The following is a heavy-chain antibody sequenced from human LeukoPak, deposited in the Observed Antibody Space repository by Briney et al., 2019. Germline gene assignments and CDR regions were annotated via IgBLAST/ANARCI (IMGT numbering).Heavy chain of an antibody. Sequence: PGGSLRLSCAASGFTFTKNWMTWVRQAPGKGLEWVANIKQDGTEKYYVDSVKDRFTISRDNAKNSVYLQMNSLRAEDTAVYYCARDGDYFDYWGQGTLVTVSS. J-gene: IGHJ4*02. CDR3: ARDGDYFDY. D-gene: IGHD4-17*01. CDR1: GFTFTKNW. CDR2: IKQDGTEK. V-gene: IGHV3-7*01.